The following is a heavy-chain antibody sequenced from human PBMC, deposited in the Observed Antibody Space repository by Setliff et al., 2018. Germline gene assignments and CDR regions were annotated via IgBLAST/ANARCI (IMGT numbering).Heavy chain of an antibody. V-gene: IGHV4-59*11. CDR2: IYYSGST. CDR1: GGSISSHY. Sequence: PSETLSLTCTVSGGSISSHYWSWIRQPPGKGLEWIGSIYYSGSTNYNPSLKSRVTISVDTSKNQSSLRLSSVTAADTAVYYCASPVGAHRGYWGQGTLVTVSS. CDR3: ASPVGAHRGY. D-gene: IGHD1-26*01. J-gene: IGHJ4*02.